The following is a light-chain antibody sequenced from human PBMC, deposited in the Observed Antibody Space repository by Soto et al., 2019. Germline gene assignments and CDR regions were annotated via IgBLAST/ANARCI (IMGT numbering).Light chain of an antibody. V-gene: IGKV1-5*01. J-gene: IGKJ1*01. Sequence: IQPRQIPSALFASVGGRVTITCRASQSVRNWLAWYQQKPGRAPQLLIYDSSTLEPGVPSRFRGSGSGTEFTLTINGLQPDDVATYYCQQYDGYSPQTFGQGTKVDIK. CDR2: DSS. CDR1: QSVRNW. CDR3: QQYDGYSPQT.